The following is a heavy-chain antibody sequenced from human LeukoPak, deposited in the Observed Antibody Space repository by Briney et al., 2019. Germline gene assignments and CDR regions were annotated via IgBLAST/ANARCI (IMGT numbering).Heavy chain of an antibody. CDR1: GFSFSDYW. D-gene: IGHD4-17*01. CDR2: INSDGSSK. Sequence: GGSLRLSCAASGFSFSDYWMYWVRQAPRKGLVWVSRINSDGSSKNYADSVRGRFTISRDNAKNTQYLQMNRLRAEDTAVYYCARVRNGDSVMYFDSGGEGTVVTVS. V-gene: IGHV3-74*01. CDR3: ARVRNGDSVMYFDS. J-gene: IGHJ4*02.